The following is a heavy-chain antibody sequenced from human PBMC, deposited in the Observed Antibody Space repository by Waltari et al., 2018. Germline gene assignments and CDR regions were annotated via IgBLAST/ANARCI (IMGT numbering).Heavy chain of an antibody. D-gene: IGHD3-10*01. J-gene: IGHJ4*02. CDR1: GFTFSSSE. Sequence: EVQLVESGGGLVQTGGSLRLSCAASGFTFSSSEMNWVRQAPGKGLEWVSYISSGGSNIFYAESVKGRFTISRDNAKNSLYLQMNSLRVEDTAVYYCTRERSVTGKGNLDYWGQGTLVTVSS. CDR3: TRERSVTGKGNLDY. CDR2: ISSGGSNI. V-gene: IGHV3-48*03.